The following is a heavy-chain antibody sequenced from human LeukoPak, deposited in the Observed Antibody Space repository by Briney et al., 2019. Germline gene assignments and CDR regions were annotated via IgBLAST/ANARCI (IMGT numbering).Heavy chain of an antibody. CDR1: GFTFSSYA. CDR2: VSGSGGST. V-gene: IGHV3-23*01. CDR3: AKMNVLTGYYTPNFDY. D-gene: IGHD3-9*01. Sequence: PGGSLRLSCAASGFTFSSYAMSWVRQAPRKGLEWVSTVSGSGGSTYYADSVKGRFTISRDNSRNTLYLQMRSLSAEDTAVYYCAKMNVLTGYYTPNFDYWGQGTLVTVSS. J-gene: IGHJ4*02.